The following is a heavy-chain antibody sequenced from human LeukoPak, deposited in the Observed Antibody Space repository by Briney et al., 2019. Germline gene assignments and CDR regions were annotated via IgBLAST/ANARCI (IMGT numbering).Heavy chain of an antibody. D-gene: IGHD1-26*01. CDR3: ITEGAYSGSYWVDY. V-gene: IGHV3-15*01. CDR1: GFTFSNAW. J-gene: IGHJ4*02. CDR2: IKSKTDGGTT. Sequence: GGSLRLSCAASGFTFSNAWMSWVRQAPGKGLEWVGRIKSKTDGGTTDYAAPVKGRFTISRDDSKNTLYLQMNSLKTEDTAVYYCITEGAYSGSYWVDYWGQGTLVTVSS.